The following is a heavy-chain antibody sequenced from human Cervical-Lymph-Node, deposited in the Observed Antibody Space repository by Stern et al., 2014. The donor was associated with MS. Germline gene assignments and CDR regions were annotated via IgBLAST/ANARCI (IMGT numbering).Heavy chain of an antibody. CDR1: GGTFSTYS. CDR2: IILIFGTV. J-gene: IGHJ4*02. Sequence: VQLVESGAEVKRPGSSVRVACKASGGTFSTYSISWVRQAPGQGLEWMGGIILIFGTVNYAQKFQGRITMSADKSTSTAYLVLTSLRSEDTAMYYCARYRVSFYFDNWGQGTLVTVSS. V-gene: IGHV1-69*06. D-gene: IGHD1-26*01. CDR3: ARYRVSFYFDN.